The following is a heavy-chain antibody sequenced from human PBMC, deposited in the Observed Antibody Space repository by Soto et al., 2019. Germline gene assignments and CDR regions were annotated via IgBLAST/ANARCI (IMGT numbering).Heavy chain of an antibody. D-gene: IGHD3-10*02. CDR1: GFTFSNYA. Sequence: GGSLRLSCAASGFTFSNYAMSWVRQAPGKGLEWVSAISGSGAGTYYADSVKGRFTISRDNSKNTVYLQMNSLRAEDTAVDYCASYCVTWRTHCYYVSNWFDSWCEGPPVTVS. V-gene: IGHV3-23*01. CDR2: ISGSGAGT. J-gene: IGHJ5*01. CDR3: ASYCVTWRTHCYYVSNWFDS.